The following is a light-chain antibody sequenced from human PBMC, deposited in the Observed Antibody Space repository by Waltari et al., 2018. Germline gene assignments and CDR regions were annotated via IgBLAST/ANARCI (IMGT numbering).Light chain of an antibody. CDR3: LQASSFPLT. Sequence: DIQMTQSPSFVPASVGDRFTITCRASQGISIWLAWYQQKPGRAPKLLIYDATSLQSGVPSRFSGSGSGTDFILTISSLQPEDFATYYCLQASSFPLTLGGGTKVEI. CDR2: DAT. CDR1: QGISIW. J-gene: IGKJ4*01. V-gene: IGKV1-12*01.